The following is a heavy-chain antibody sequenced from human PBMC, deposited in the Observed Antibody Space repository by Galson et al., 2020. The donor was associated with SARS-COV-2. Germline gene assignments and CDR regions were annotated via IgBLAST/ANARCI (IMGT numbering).Heavy chain of an antibody. Sequence: SETLSLTCTVSGASIISSVRYYWGWIRQPPGRGLEWIGCMYYRGTTYYNPSLKSRVTISVDTSKNQISLKMNSVTAADTAVYYCAYMVQGVMGLDYWGQGTQVTVSS. CDR1: GASIISSVRYY. CDR2: MYYRGTT. V-gene: IGHV4-39*07. CDR3: AYMVQGVMGLDY. D-gene: IGHD3-10*01. J-gene: IGHJ4*02.